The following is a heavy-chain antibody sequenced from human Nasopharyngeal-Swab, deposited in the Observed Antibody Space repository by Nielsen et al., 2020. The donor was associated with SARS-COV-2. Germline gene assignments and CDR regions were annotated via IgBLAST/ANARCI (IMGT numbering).Heavy chain of an antibody. Sequence: GGSLRLSCAASGFTFSNAWMSWVRQAPGKGLEWVSAISGSGGSTYYADSVKGRFTISRDNSKNTLYLQMNSLRAEDTAVYYCATRGYSYGSVDYWGQGTLVTVSS. CDR1: GFTFSNAW. J-gene: IGHJ4*02. D-gene: IGHD5-18*01. CDR2: ISGSGGST. V-gene: IGHV3-23*01. CDR3: ATRGYSYGSVDY.